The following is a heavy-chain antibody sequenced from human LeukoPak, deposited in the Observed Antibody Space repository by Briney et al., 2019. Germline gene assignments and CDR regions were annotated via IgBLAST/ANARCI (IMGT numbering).Heavy chain of an antibody. CDR3: ARVGRLGYCSSTSCHNPFDI. CDR2: IYHSGST. V-gene: IGHV4-4*02. Sequence: PSGTLSLTCAVSGGSISSSNWWSWVRPPPGKGLEWIGEIYHSGSTNYNPSLKSRVTISVDKSKNQFSLKLSSVTAADTAVYYCARVGRLGYCSSTSCHNPFDIWGQGTMVTVSS. J-gene: IGHJ3*02. D-gene: IGHD2-2*01. CDR1: GGSISSSNW.